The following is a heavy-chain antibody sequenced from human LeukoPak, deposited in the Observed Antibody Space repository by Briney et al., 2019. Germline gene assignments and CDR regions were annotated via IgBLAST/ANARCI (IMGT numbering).Heavy chain of an antibody. J-gene: IGHJ4*02. CDR2: ISYDGSNK. Sequence: GGSLKLSCAASGFTFSGSAMHGVRQAPGKGLEWVAVISYDGSNKYYADSVKGRFTISRDNSKNTLYLQMNSLRAEDTAVYYCARGNWYGYWGQGTLVTVSS. CDR3: ARGNWYGY. CDR1: GFTFSGSA. D-gene: IGHD1-1*01. V-gene: IGHV3-30*04.